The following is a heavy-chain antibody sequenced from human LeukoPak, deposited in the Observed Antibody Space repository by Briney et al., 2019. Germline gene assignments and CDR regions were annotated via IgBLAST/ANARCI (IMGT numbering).Heavy chain of an antibody. V-gene: IGHV3-30*04. D-gene: IGHD2-15*01. CDR3: ARDRRLCSGGSCYYFDY. CDR1: GFTFSSYA. J-gene: IGHJ4*02. CDR2: ISYDGSNK. Sequence: GGSLRLSCAASGFTFSSYAMHWVRQAPGKGLEWVAVISYDGSNKYYADSVKGRFTISRDNSKNTLYLQMNSLRAEDTAVYYCARDRRLCSGGSCYYFDYWGQGTLVTVSS.